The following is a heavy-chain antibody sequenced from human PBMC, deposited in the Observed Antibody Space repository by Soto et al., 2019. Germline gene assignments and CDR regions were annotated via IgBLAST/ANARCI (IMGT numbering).Heavy chain of an antibody. J-gene: IGHJ4*02. CDR1: GFTFSSYS. Sequence: EVQLVESGGGLVQPGGSLRLSCAASGFTFSSYSMNWVRQAPGKGLEWVSYISSSSSTIYYADSVKGRFTISRDHAKNSLYLQMNSLRAEDTAVYYCARDYGDSSSSNPFDYWGQGTLVTVSS. V-gene: IGHV3-48*01. CDR3: ARDYGDSSSSNPFDY. CDR2: ISSSSSTI. D-gene: IGHD6-13*01.